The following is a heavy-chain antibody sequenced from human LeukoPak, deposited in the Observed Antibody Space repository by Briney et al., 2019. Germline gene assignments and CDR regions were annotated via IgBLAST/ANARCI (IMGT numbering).Heavy chain of an antibody. Sequence: AASVKVSCKASGYTFTSYGISWVRQAPGQGLEWMGWISAYNGNTNYAQKLQCRVTMTTDTSTSTAYMELRSLRSDDTAVYYCARTADYYGSGSYFYWGQGTLVTVSS. J-gene: IGHJ4*02. CDR3: ARTADYYGSGSYFY. CDR1: GYTFTSYG. V-gene: IGHV1-18*01. CDR2: ISAYNGNT. D-gene: IGHD3-10*01.